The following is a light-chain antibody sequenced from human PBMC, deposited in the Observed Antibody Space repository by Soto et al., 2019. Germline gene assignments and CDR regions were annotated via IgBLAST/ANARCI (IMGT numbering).Light chain of an antibody. Sequence: EIVMTQSPATLSVSPGERATLSCRASQRVSSNLAWYQQKPGQAPWLLIYGAFTRATGIPARFSGSGSGTEFTLTISSLQSEDFAVYYCQQYNNWPLFTFGPGTKVDIK. V-gene: IGKV3-15*01. CDR2: GAF. J-gene: IGKJ3*01. CDR1: QRVSSN. CDR3: QQYNNWPLFT.